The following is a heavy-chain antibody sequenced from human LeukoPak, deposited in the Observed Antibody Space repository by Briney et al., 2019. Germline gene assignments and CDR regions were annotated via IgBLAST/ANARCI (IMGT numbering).Heavy chain of an antibody. CDR3: GGFGCEAGVDL. D-gene: IGHD3-10*01. J-gene: IGHJ4*02. CDR2: IKPDGSET. CDR1: GFMFSTYW. Sequence: GGSLRLSCAASGFMFSTYWMTWVRQAPGKGPEWVANIKPDGSETYYVDAVKGRFTISRDNTKNLLYLQMNNLRGEDAAVYHCGGFGCEAGVDLWGQGTLVTVSS. V-gene: IGHV3-7*01.